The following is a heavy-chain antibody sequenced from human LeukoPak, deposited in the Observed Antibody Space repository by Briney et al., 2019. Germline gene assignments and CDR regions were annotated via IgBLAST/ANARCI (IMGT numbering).Heavy chain of an antibody. Sequence: SSETLSLTCTVSGGSISSGDYYWSWICQPPGKGLEWIGYIYYSGSTYYNPSLKSRVTISVDTSKNQFSLKLSSVTAADTAVYYCARVGPDYYGSGSSFRFDYWGQGTLVTVSS. CDR2: IYYSGST. CDR1: GGSISSGDYY. V-gene: IGHV4-30-4*01. D-gene: IGHD3-10*01. CDR3: ARVGPDYYGSGSSFRFDY. J-gene: IGHJ4*02.